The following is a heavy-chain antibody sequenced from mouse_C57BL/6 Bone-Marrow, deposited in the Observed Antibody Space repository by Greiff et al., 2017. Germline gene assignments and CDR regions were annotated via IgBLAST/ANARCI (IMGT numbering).Heavy chain of an antibody. J-gene: IGHJ3*01. CDR2: ISYDGSN. Sequence: EVKLQESGPGLVKPSQSLSLTCSVTGYSITSGYYWNWIRQFPGNKLEWMGYISYDGSNNYNPSLKNRISITRDTSKNQFFLKLNSVTTEDTATYYCAVYYSNPAWFAYWGQGTLVTVSA. CDR1: GYSITSGYY. D-gene: IGHD2-5*01. V-gene: IGHV3-6*01. CDR3: AVYYSNPAWFAY.